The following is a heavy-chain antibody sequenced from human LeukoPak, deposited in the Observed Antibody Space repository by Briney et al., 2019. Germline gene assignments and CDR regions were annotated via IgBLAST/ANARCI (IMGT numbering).Heavy chain of an antibody. D-gene: IGHD6-19*01. Sequence: GESLKISCKGSGYSFTSYWISWVRQMPGKGLEWMGRIDPSDSYTNYSPSFQGHVTISADKSISTAYLQWSSLKASDTAMYYCARHSLKVEYSSGWYEWFDPWGQGTLVTVSS. CDR2: IDPSDSYT. J-gene: IGHJ5*02. V-gene: IGHV5-10-1*01. CDR3: ARHSLKVEYSSGWYEWFDP. CDR1: GYSFTSYW.